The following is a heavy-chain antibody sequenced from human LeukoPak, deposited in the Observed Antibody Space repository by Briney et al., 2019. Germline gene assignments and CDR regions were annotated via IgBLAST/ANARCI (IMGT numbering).Heavy chain of an antibody. V-gene: IGHV3-9*01. CDR2: IGWNSGSI. CDR1: GFTFDEYA. J-gene: IGHJ4*02. Sequence: PGGSLRLSCAASGFTFDEYAMHWVRQAPGKGLEWVAGIGWNSGSIGYADSLKGRFTISRDNAKNSRYLQIKSLRAEDTALYYCAKDRGCSSTSCYSGFAYWGQGTLVTVSS. CDR3: AKDRGCSSTSCYSGFAY. D-gene: IGHD2-2*02.